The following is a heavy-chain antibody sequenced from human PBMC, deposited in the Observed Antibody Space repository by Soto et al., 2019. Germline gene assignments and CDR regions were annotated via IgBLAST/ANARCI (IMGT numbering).Heavy chain of an antibody. CDR2: ISYDGSNK. CDR1: GFTFSSYG. V-gene: IGHV3-30*18. CDR3: AKGPSRVVVVVAATLSSGYFQH. Sequence: GGSLRLSCAASGFTFSSYGMHWVRQAPGKGLEWVAVISYDGSNKYYADSVKGRFTISRDNSKNTLYLQMNSLRAEDTAVYYCAKGPSRVVVVVAATLSSGYFQHWGQGTLVTVSS. J-gene: IGHJ1*01. D-gene: IGHD2-15*01.